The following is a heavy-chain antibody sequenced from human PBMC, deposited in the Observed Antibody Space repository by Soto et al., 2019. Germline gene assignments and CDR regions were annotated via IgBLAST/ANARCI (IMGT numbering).Heavy chain of an antibody. CDR1: GFTFSGSA. CDR3: TCHGLRWFDY. CDR2: IRSKANSYAT. J-gene: IGHJ4*02. V-gene: IGHV3-73*01. D-gene: IGHD4-17*01. Sequence: EVQLVESGGGLVQPGGSLKLSCAASGFTFSGSAMHWVRQASGKGLEWVGRIRSKANSYATAYAASGKGRFTISRDDSKNTAYLQMNSLKTEATAVYYCTCHGLRWFDYWGQGTLVTVSS.